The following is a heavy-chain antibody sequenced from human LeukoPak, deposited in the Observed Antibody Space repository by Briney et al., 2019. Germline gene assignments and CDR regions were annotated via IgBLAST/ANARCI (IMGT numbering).Heavy chain of an antibody. CDR1: GFTFSSYW. D-gene: IGHD1-26*01. V-gene: IGHV3-7*03. Sequence: GGSLRLSCAASGFTFSSYWMSWVRQAPGKGLEWVANIRQDGSEKYYVDSVKDRYTISRDNAKNSLYLQMNSLRAEDTAVYYCARDKGADEGSKFDYWGQGTLVTVSS. CDR2: IRQDGSEK. J-gene: IGHJ4*02. CDR3: ARDKGADEGSKFDY.